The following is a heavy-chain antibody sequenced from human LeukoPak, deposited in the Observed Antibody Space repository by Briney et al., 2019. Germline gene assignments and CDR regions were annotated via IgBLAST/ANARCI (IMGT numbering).Heavy chain of an antibody. Sequence: ASVKVSCKASGYTFTGYYMHWVRQAPGQGLEWMGWINPNSGGTNYAQKFQGWVTMTRDTSISTAYMELSRLRSDDTAMYYCARGDRIAVAGTPLPFDYWGQGTLVTVSS. CDR2: INPNSGGT. CDR3: ARGDRIAVAGTPLPFDY. CDR1: GYTFTGYY. V-gene: IGHV1-2*04. D-gene: IGHD6-19*01. J-gene: IGHJ4*02.